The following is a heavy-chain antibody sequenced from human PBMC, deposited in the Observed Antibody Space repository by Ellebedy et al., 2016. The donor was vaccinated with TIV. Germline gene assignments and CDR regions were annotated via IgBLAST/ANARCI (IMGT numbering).Heavy chain of an antibody. CDR2: ISSSSSYI. J-gene: IGHJ4*02. D-gene: IGHD6-13*01. V-gene: IGHV3-21*01. CDR3: ARDLGSSSWYETDY. Sequence: GESLKISXAASGFTFSSYSMNWVRQAPGKGLEWVSSISSSSSYIYYADSVKGRFTISRDNAKNSLYLQMNSLRAEDTAVYYCARDLGSSSWYETDYWGQGTLVTVSS. CDR1: GFTFSSYS.